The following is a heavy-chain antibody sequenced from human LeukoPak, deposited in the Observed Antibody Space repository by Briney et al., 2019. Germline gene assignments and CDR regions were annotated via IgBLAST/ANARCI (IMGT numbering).Heavy chain of an antibody. Sequence: PGGSLKLSCAASGFTFSSYAMSWVRQAPGKGLEWVSAISGSGGSTYYADSVKGRFTISRENSKSTLYLQMNSLRAEDTAVYYCAKSAGFLEDAFDIWGQGTMVTVSS. CDR1: GFTFSSYA. V-gene: IGHV3-23*01. CDR2: ISGSGGST. D-gene: IGHD3-3*01. J-gene: IGHJ3*02. CDR3: AKSAGFLEDAFDI.